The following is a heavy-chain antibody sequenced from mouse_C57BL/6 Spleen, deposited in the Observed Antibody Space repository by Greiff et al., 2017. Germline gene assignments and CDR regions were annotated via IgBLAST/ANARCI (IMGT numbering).Heavy chain of an antibody. CDR2: IDPANGNT. Sequence: VQLQQSVAELVRPGASVKLSCTASGFNIKNTYMHWVKQRPEQGLEWIGRIDPANGNTKYAPKFPGKATITADTSSNTAYLQLSSLTSEDTAIYYCARSGQLRPYGYCVGGWGQGTTLTVSS. D-gene: IGHD3-2*02. V-gene: IGHV14-3*01. CDR1: GFNIKNTY. CDR3: ARSGQLRPYGYCVGG. J-gene: IGHJ2*01.